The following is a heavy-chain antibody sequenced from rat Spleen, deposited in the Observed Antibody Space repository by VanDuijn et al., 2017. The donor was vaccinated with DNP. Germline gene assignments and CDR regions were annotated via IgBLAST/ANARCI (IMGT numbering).Heavy chain of an antibody. CDR3: ARWEFGYFDY. V-gene: IGHV5S10*01. CDR1: GFSFSDSN. D-gene: IGHD5-1*01. J-gene: IGHJ2*01. Sequence: EVQLVESGGGLVQPGRSLKLSCTASGFSFSDSNMAWVRQTPEKGLEWVATITYDGTRTFYPDSVKGRFTISRDNAKSTLYLQMNSLTSEDMATYYCARWEFGYFDYWGQGVMVTVSS. CDR2: ITYDGTRT.